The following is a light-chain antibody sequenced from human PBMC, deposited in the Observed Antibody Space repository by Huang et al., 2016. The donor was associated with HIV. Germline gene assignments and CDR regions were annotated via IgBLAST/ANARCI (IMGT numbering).Light chain of an antibody. CDR2: KAS. Sequence: DVQMTQSLSTLSAYVGDRITITCRASQSINNYLAWYQQKAGKAPYRLISKASTLDSGVPSRFSGSGSGTTFTLTISNLQPDDFATYYCQQYDSYWTFGQGTKV. V-gene: IGKV1-5*03. CDR3: QQYDSYWT. J-gene: IGKJ1*01. CDR1: QSINNY.